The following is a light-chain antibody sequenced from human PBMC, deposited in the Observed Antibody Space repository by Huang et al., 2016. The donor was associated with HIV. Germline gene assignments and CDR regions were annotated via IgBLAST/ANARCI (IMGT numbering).Light chain of an antibody. CDR1: QYISTN. CDR2: GAS. CDR3: QQYNNWPRT. J-gene: IGKJ1*01. Sequence: EVVMTQSPATLSVSPGERATLACRASQYISTNLGWYQQKPGQQPRLLIFGASTRATGLPARFIGSGSGTEFTLAIASLQSEDFAVYYCQQYNNWPRTFGQGTKVEIK. V-gene: IGKV3-15*01.